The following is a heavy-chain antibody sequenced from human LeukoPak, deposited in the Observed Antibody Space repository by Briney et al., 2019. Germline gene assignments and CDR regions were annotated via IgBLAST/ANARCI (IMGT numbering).Heavy chain of an antibody. V-gene: IGHV4-34*01. J-gene: IGHJ5*02. Sequence: KASETLSLTCAVYGGSLNGYYWSWIRQPPGKRLEWIGEIDHSGSTQYNPSLKSRVTISLDTSKKQFSLKLTSLTAADTAFYYCARYDMAAEGIWWFDPWGQGTLVTVSS. CDR3: ARYDMAAEGIWWFDP. CDR2: IDHSGST. CDR1: GGSLNGYY. D-gene: IGHD6-13*01.